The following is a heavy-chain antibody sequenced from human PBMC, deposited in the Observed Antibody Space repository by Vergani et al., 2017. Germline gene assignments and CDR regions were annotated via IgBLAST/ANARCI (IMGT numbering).Heavy chain of an antibody. V-gene: IGHV4-34*01. Sequence: QVQLQQWGGGLLKPSETLSLTCVVNGGSFTRYHWTWIRQSPGEGLEWVGDIDHPVRPAYNPSLKSRLTMSVDKSRNQFSLTLNTVTATDTAIYFCARVNTETNGHLYYYYYLDVWGQGTAVTVS. J-gene: IGHJ6*03. D-gene: IGHD2-8*01. CDR1: GGSFTRYH. CDR3: ARVNTETNGHLYYYYYLDV. CDR2: IDHPVRP.